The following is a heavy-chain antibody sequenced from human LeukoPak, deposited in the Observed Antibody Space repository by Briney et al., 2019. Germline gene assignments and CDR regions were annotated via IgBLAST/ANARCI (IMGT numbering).Heavy chain of an antibody. CDR1: GYTFTIYA. J-gene: IGHJ4*02. V-gene: IGHV7-4-1*02. D-gene: IGHD3-10*01. CDR2: INTNTGNP. Sequence: ASVKVSCTASGYTFTIYAMNWVRQAPGQGLEWMGWINTNTGNPTYAQGFTGRFVFSLDTSVSTAYLQISSLKAEDTAVYYCARDLFTMVRGVKGGAYWGQGTLVTVSS. CDR3: ARDLFTMVRGVKGGAY.